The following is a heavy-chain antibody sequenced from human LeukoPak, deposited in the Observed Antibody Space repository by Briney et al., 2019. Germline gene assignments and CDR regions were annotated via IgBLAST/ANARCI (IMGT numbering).Heavy chain of an antibody. Sequence: PGGSLRLSCAASGFSFSSYAMHWVRQAPGKGLEWMVVISSYGNITYYADSVKGRFTISRDNSKNTLYLQMNSLRAEDTAVYYCAKRGYCSGGSCYTVVGATDFDYWGQGTLVTVSS. J-gene: IGHJ4*02. CDR2: ISSYGNIT. CDR1: GFSFSSYA. V-gene: IGHV3-30*04. CDR3: AKRGYCSGGSCYTVVGATDFDY. D-gene: IGHD2-15*01.